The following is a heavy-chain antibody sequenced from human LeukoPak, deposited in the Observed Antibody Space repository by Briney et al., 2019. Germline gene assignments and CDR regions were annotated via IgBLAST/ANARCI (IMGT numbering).Heavy chain of an antibody. J-gene: IGHJ4*02. CDR1: GFTLSTYG. CDR3: AKQRAVYFDS. CDR2: ISYDGSNE. Sequence: GGSLRLSCVPSGFTLSTYGMHWVRDAPGKGLEWGAGISYDGSNEYYADSVKGRFTISRDNSKNTLFLQMSSVRTEDTAVYYCAKQRAVYFDSWGQGSLVTVS. D-gene: IGHD6-19*01. V-gene: IGHV3-30*18.